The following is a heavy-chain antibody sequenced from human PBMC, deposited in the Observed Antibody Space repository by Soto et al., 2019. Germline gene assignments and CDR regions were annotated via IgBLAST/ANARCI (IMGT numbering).Heavy chain of an antibody. CDR1: GYTFTSYG. J-gene: IGHJ5*02. CDR3: ARDGIVVVPAAIGWFDP. Sequence: ASVKVSCKASGYTFTSYGISWVRQAPGQGLEWMGWISAYNGNTNYAQKLQGRVTMTTDTSTSTAYMELRSLRSDDTAVYYCARDGIVVVPAAIGWFDPWGQGTLVTVS. CDR2: ISAYNGNT. V-gene: IGHV1-18*04. D-gene: IGHD2-2*01.